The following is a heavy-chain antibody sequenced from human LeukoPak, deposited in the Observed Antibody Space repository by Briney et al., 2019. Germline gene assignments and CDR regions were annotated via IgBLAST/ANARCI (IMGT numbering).Heavy chain of an antibody. D-gene: IGHD5-24*01. CDR1: GYTFTGYY. J-gene: IGHJ4*02. CDR3: ARDLDGYNPPLPFDY. V-gene: IGHV1-2*06. Sequence: VSVKVSCKASGYTFTGYYMHWVRQAPGQGLEWMGRINPNSGGTNYAQKFQGRVTMTRDTSISTAYMELSRLRSDDTAVYYCARDLDGYNPPLPFDYWGQGTLVTVSS. CDR2: INPNSGGT.